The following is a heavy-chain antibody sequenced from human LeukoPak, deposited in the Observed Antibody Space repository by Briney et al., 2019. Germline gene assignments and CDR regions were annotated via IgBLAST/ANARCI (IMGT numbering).Heavy chain of an antibody. V-gene: IGHV4-4*02. J-gene: IGHJ5*02. CDR2: VYHSGTT. CDR1: GASIITTDW. Sequence: SETLSLTCAVSGASIITTDWWSWVRQPPGKGLEWIGDVYHSGTTNYNSALKSRVTISVDKSKIQFSLEVNSVTAADTAVYYCAGRRPWFDPWGQGVLVTVSS. CDR3: AGRRPWFDP.